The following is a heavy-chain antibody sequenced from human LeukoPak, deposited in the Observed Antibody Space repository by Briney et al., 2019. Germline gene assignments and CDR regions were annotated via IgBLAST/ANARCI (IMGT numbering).Heavy chain of an antibody. CDR3: ARDVRDILTGNYLDY. CDR2: IYYSGST. Sequence: PSETLSLTCTVSGGSISSYYWSWIRQPPGKGLEWIGYIYYSGSTNYNPSLKSRVTISVDTSKNQFSLKLSSVTAADTAVYYCARDVRDILTGNYLDYWGQGTLVTVSS. CDR1: GGSISSYY. J-gene: IGHJ4*02. V-gene: IGHV4-59*01. D-gene: IGHD3-9*01.